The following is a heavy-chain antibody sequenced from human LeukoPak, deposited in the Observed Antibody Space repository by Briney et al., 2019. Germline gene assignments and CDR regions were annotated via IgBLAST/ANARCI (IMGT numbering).Heavy chain of an antibody. D-gene: IGHD4-23*01. CDR2: IYYSGST. Sequence: SETLSLTCTVSGXSISSSGYYWGWIRQPPGKGLEWIGSIYYSGSTNYNPSLKSRVTISVDTSKNQFSLKLSSVTAADTAVSYCARDFSGGLDAFDIWGQGTMVTVSS. CDR3: ARDFSGGLDAFDI. CDR1: GXSISSSGYY. V-gene: IGHV4-39*07. J-gene: IGHJ3*02.